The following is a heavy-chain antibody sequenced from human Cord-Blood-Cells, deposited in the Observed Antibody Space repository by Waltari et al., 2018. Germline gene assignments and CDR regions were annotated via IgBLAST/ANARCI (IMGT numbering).Heavy chain of an antibody. Sequence: QVQLVQSGAEVKKPGASVKVSCKASGYTFTGYHMHWVRQAPGQGLEWMGWINPNSGGTNYAQKFQGWVTMTRDTSISTAYMELSRLRSDDTAVYYCAREVIAAAGTGFDYWGQGTLVTVSS. CDR1: GYTFTGYH. J-gene: IGHJ4*02. CDR3: AREVIAAAGTGFDY. V-gene: IGHV1-2*04. D-gene: IGHD6-13*01. CDR2: INPNSGGT.